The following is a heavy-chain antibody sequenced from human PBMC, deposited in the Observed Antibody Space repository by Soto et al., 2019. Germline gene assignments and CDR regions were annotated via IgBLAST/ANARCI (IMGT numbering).Heavy chain of an antibody. Sequence: QVQLVESGGGVVQPGRSLTLSCAASGFTFSSYGMHWVRQAPGKGPEWVAVIWYDGSNKYYTDSVKGRFTISRDNPKKTLYLQMNSLRADDTAVYYCARVRGRYYGSGSYDGVDVW. CDR3: ARVRGRYYGSGSYDGVDV. CDR1: GFTFSSYG. J-gene: IGHJ6*01. CDR2: IWYDGSNK. V-gene: IGHV3-33*01. D-gene: IGHD3-10*01.